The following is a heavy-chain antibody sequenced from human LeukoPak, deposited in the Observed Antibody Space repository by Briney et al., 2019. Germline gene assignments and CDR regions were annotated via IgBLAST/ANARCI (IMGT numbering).Heavy chain of an antibody. D-gene: IGHD3-22*01. CDR2: IYYSGST. CDR1: GGSISSGGYY. Sequence: SQTLSLTRTVSGGSISSGGYYWSWIRQHPGKGLKWIGYIYYSGSTYYNPSLKSRVTISVDTSKNQFSLKLSSVTAADTAVYYCARYYYDSSGYYYFDYWGQGTLVTVSS. V-gene: IGHV4-31*03. CDR3: ARYYYDSSGYYYFDY. J-gene: IGHJ4*02.